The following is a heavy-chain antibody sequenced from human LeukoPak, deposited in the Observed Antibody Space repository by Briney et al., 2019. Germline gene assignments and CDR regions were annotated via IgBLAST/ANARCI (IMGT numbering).Heavy chain of an antibody. CDR1: GGSISSSSYY. CDR2: IYYSGST. J-gene: IGHJ3*02. D-gene: IGHD3-22*01. CDR3: ARDPTRIVVVNDAFDI. V-gene: IGHV4-39*07. Sequence: SETLSLTCTVSGGSISSSSYYWGRLRQPPGKGLEWIGSIYYSGSTYYNPSLKSRVTISVDTSKNQFSLKLSSVTAADTAVYYCARDPTRIVVVNDAFDIWGQGTMVTVSS.